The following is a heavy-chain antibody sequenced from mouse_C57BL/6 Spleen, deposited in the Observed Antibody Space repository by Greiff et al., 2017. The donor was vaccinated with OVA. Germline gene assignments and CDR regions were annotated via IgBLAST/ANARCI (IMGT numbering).Heavy chain of an antibody. CDR2: IDPSDSET. V-gene: IGHV1-52*01. CDR3: ARNGDDYDWCAY. CDR1: GYTFTSYW. J-gene: IGHJ3*01. Sequence: QVQLQQPGAELVRPGSSVKLSCKASGYTFTSYWMHWVKQRPIQGLEWIGNIDPSDSETHYNQKFKYKATLTVDKSSSTAYMQLSSLTSEDSAVYYCARNGDDYDWCAYWGQGTLVTVSA. D-gene: IGHD2-4*01.